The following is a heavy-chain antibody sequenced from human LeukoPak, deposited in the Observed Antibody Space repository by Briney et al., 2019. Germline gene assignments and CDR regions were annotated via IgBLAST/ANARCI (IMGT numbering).Heavy chain of an antibody. CDR1: GGTFSSYA. D-gene: IGHD5-18*01. CDR2: IIPIFGTA. CDR3: ARDSLLRGYSYGSFDY. J-gene: IGHJ4*02. Sequence: SVKVSCKASGGTFSSYAISWVRQAPGQGLESMGGIIPIFGTANYAQKFQGRVTITTDESTSTAYMELSSLRSEDTAVYYCARDSLLRGYSYGSFDYWGQGTLVTVSS. V-gene: IGHV1-69*05.